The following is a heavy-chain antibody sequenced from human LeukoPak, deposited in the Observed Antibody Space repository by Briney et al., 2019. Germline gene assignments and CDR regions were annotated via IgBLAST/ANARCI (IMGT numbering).Heavy chain of an antibody. Sequence: SQTLSLTCTVSGGSISSGSYYWSWIRQPAGKGLEWIGRIYTSGSTNYNPSLKSRVTISVDTSKNQFSLKLSSVTAADTAVYYCARVKTYDSSGYYYRGGYYFDYWGQGTLVTVSS. D-gene: IGHD3-22*01. CDR3: ARVKTYDSSGYYYRGGYYFDY. J-gene: IGHJ4*02. CDR2: IYTSGST. V-gene: IGHV4-61*02. CDR1: GGSISSGSYY.